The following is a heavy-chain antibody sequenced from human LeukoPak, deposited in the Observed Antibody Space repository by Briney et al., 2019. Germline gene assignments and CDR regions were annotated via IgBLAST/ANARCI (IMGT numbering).Heavy chain of an antibody. CDR2: ISYDGSNK. Sequence: GGSLRLSCAASGFTFSSYAMHWVRQAPGKGLEWVAVISYDGSNKYYADSVKGRFTISRDNSKNTLYLQMNSLRAEDTAVYYCARGTYWSPLDFDYWGQGTLVTVSS. D-gene: IGHD1-1*01. V-gene: IGHV3-30*04. CDR3: ARGTYWSPLDFDY. CDR1: GFTFSSYA. J-gene: IGHJ4*02.